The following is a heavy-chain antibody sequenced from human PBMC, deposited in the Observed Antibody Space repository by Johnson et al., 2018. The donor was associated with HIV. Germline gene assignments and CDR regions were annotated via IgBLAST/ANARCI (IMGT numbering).Heavy chain of an antibody. CDR1: GFTFDDYG. Sequence: VQLVESGGGVVQAGRSLRLSCVASGFTFDDYGMSWVRQAPGKGLEWVSGINWNGGSTGYADSVRGRFTISRDNAKNSLYLQMNSLRAEDTALYYCARDGYCSSTSFYDDAFDIWGTGTMVTVSS. CDR2: INWNGGST. J-gene: IGHJ3*02. D-gene: IGHD2-2*03. CDR3: ARDGYCSSTSFYDDAFDI. V-gene: IGHV3-20*04.